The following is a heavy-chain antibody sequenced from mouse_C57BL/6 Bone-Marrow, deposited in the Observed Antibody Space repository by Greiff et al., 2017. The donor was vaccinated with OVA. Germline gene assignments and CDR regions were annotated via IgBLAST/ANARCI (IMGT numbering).Heavy chain of an antibody. CDR2: ISAGGSYT. D-gene: IGHD1-1*01. CDR3: AIMYYYGSPWFAY. V-gene: IGHV5-4*03. CDR1: GFTFSSYA. Sequence: DVKLVESGGGLVKPGGSLKLSCAASGFTFSSYAMSWVRQTPEKRLEWVATISAGGSYTYYPDNVKGRFTISRDNAKNNLYLQMSHLKSEDTAMYDCAIMYYYGSPWFAYWGQGTLVTVSA. J-gene: IGHJ3*01.